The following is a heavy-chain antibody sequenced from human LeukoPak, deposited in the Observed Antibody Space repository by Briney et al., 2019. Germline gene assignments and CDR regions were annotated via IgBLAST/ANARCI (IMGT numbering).Heavy chain of an antibody. Sequence: GGSLRLSCAASEFTFSSYGMSWVRQAPGKGLEWVSSISGSGGSTQYADSVQGRFAISRDNSKNTLYLQMNSLRAEDTAVYYCARGRSRLGYCSGGSCPNHYWGQGTLVTVSS. CDR3: ARGRSRLGYCSGGSCPNHY. D-gene: IGHD2-15*01. J-gene: IGHJ4*02. CDR2: ISGSGGST. CDR1: EFTFSSYG. V-gene: IGHV3-23*01.